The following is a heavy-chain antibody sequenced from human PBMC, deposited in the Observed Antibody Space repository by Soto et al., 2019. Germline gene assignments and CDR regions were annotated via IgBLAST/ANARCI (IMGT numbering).Heavy chain of an antibody. CDR2: IYYSGST. J-gene: IGHJ4*02. Sequence: SETLSLTCTVSGGSISSYYWSWIRQPPGKGLEWIGYIYYSGSTNYNPSLKSRVTISVDTSKNQFSLKLSSVTAADTAVYYCARHTSGYYYGSGSSAFDFWCPGTLVTVSS. CDR3: ARHTSGYYYGSGSSAFDF. D-gene: IGHD3-10*01. V-gene: IGHV4-59*08. CDR1: GGSISSYY.